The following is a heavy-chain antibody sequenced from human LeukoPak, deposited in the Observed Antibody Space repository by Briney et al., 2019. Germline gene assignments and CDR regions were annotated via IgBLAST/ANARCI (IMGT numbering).Heavy chain of an antibody. CDR3: ARGVAGGSYPRYYYGMDV. CDR2: INHSGST. CDR1: GGSFSGYY. D-gene: IGHD1-26*01. Sequence: SETLSLTCAVYGGSFSGYYWSWIRQPPGKGLEWIGEINHSGSTNYNPSLKSRVTISVDTSKNQFSLKLSSVTAADTAVYYCARGVAGGSYPRYYYGMDVWGQGTTVTVSS. J-gene: IGHJ6*02. V-gene: IGHV4-34*01.